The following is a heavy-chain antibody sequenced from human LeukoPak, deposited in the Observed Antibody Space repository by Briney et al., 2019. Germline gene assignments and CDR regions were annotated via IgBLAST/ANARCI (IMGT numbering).Heavy chain of an antibody. CDR3: ASTEGSDYEIE. D-gene: IGHD4/OR15-4a*01. Sequence: PGGSLRLSCAASGFSFSYYCMSWARQAPGKGPEWVANIKPGGTEKYYVDSVKGRFTISRDNAKNSLYLQMKSLIAEDTAGYYCASTEGSDYEIEWGRGTLVTVSS. J-gene: IGHJ4*02. CDR1: GFSFSYYC. V-gene: IGHV3-7*01. CDR2: IKPGGTEK.